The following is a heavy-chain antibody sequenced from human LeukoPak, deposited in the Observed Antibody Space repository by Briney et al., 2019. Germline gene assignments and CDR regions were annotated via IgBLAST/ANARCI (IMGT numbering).Heavy chain of an antibody. CDR2: IRQDGDTK. Sequence: GGSLRLSCAASGFPFNAYWMTWVRQAPGKGLEWVANIRQDGDTKYYVDSVKGRFTISRDNAMNSLYLQMNSLRAEDTAIYYCAGSLPYGTTWYGRSDFWGQGTLVTVSS. J-gene: IGHJ4*02. CDR1: GFPFNAYW. V-gene: IGHV3-7*03. CDR3: AGSLPYGTTWYGRSDF. D-gene: IGHD6-13*01.